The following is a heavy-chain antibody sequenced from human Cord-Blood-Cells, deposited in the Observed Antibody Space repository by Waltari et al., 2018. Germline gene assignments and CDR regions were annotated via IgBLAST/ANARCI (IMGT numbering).Heavy chain of an antibody. CDR3: ARGGGHCSSTSCYRDAFDI. CDR2: IIPSFGTA. V-gene: IGHV1-69*01. D-gene: IGHD2-2*01. Sequence: QVQLVQSGAEVKKPGSSVKVSCKASGGTFSSYAISWVRQAPGQGLEWMGGIIPSFGTANYEQKFQGRVTITADESTSTAYMELSSLRSEDTAVYYCARGGGHCSSTSCYRDAFDIWGQGTMVTVSS. CDR1: GGTFSSYA. J-gene: IGHJ3*02.